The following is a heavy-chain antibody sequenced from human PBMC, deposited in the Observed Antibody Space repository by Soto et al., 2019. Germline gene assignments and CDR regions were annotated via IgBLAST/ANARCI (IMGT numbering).Heavy chain of an antibody. D-gene: IGHD2-21*02. Sequence: QVQLQQWGAGLLKPSETLSLTCAVYGGSFSGYYWSWIRQPPEKGLEWIGEINHSGSTNYNPSLKSRVTISVDTSKNQFSLNLSSVTAADTAVYYCARATATANLFDYWGQGTLVTVSS. CDR1: GGSFSGYY. V-gene: IGHV4-34*01. CDR3: ARATATANLFDY. CDR2: INHSGST. J-gene: IGHJ4*02.